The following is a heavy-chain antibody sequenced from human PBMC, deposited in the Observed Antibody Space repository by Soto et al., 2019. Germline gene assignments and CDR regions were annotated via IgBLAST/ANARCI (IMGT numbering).Heavy chain of an antibody. CDR3: TRDNGLYFGSASPTPGEDH. D-gene: IGHD3-10*01. CDR1: GYTFVDYY. J-gene: IGHJ4*02. V-gene: IGHV1-2*02. CDR2: INPKSGSM. Sequence: ASVKVSCKTSGYTFVDYYIHWVRQAPGQGLDWLGWINPKSGSMNYAQDFQGRVTITRETSISTVFLEMSRLRSDDTAVYFCTRDNGLYFGSASPTPGEDHWGQGTQVTVSS.